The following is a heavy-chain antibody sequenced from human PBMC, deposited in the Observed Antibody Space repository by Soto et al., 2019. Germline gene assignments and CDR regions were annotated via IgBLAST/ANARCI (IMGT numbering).Heavy chain of an antibody. CDR3: ARGASITMIVVVTNATLDAFDI. CDR2: INPNSGGT. CDR1: GYTFTGYY. V-gene: IGHV1-2*04. Sequence: ASVKGSCKASGYTFTGYYMHWGRQAPGQGLEWMGWINPNSGGTNYAQKFQGWVTMTRDTSISTAYMELSRLRSDDTAVYYCARGASITMIVVVTNATLDAFDIWGQGTMVTVSS. J-gene: IGHJ3*02. D-gene: IGHD3-22*01.